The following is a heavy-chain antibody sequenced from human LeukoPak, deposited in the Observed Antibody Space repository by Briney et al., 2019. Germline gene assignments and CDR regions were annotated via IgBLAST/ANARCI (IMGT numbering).Heavy chain of an antibody. CDR3: AKDSGLAHFDY. CDR2: HSGDWGST. D-gene: IGHD3-22*01. CDR1: VFTFDDYA. Sequence: GGSLRLPCAASVFTFDDYAMHWVRQAPGKGLEWVSLHSGDWGSTYYADSPKGRFTISRDNSKNSLYLQMNSLRTEGAALYYCAKDSGLAHFDYWGQGTRVSVSS. J-gene: IGHJ4*02. V-gene: IGHV3-43*02.